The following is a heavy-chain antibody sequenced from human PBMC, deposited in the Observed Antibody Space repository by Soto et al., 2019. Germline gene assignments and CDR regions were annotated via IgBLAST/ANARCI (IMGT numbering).Heavy chain of an antibody. CDR1: GGSISSGGYY. Sequence: SETLSLTCTVSGGSISSGGYYWSWIRQHPGKGLEWIGYIYYSGNTFYNPSLKSRVMISLDTSKNQFSLTFSSVTAADTAVYYCARGAPASSGVDYWGQGTLVTGSS. D-gene: IGHD3-22*01. CDR3: ARGAPASSGVDY. V-gene: IGHV4-31*03. CDR2: IYYSGNT. J-gene: IGHJ4*02.